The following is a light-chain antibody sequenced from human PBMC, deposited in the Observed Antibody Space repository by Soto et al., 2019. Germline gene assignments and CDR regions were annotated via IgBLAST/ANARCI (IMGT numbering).Light chain of an antibody. J-gene: IGKJ4*01. CDR1: QGISSY. CDR3: QQYNSYSLT. Sequence: DITLNQAPSFLFAYVGYRVTITCRASQGISSYLAWYQQKPGKAPKLLIYAASTLQSGVPSRFSGSGSGTEFTLTISSLQPQDFATYHCQQYNSYSLTFGGGSKVDI. CDR2: AAS. V-gene: IGKV1-9*01.